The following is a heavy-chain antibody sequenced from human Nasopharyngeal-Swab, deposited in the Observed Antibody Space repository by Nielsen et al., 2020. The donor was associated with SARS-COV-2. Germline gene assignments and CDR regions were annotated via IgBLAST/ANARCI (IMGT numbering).Heavy chain of an antibody. CDR3: ARAPVSMIVVVNAFDI. V-gene: IGHV3-7*02. CDR1: GFTFSSYW. J-gene: IGHJ3*02. D-gene: IGHD3-22*01. CDR2: IKQDGSEK. Sequence: GESLKISCAASGFTFSSYWMSWVRQAPGKGLEWVANIKQDGSEKYYVDSVKGRFTISRDNAKNSLYLQMNSLRAEDTAVYYCARAPVSMIVVVNAFDIWGQGTMVTVSS.